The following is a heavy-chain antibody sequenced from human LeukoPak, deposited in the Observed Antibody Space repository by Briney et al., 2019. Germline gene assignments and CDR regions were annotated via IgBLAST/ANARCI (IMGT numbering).Heavy chain of an antibody. D-gene: IGHD3-3*01. CDR2: IIPIFGTA. J-gene: IGHJ3*02. Sequence: ASVKVSCKASGGTFSSYAISWVRQAPGQGLEWMGGIIPIFGTANYAQKFQGRVTITADKSTSTAYMELSSLRSEDTAVYYCARDLRRHTIFGVVLGEGDDAFDIWGQGTMVTVSS. CDR3: ARDLRRHTIFGVVLGEGDDAFDI. CDR1: GGTFSSYA. V-gene: IGHV1-69*06.